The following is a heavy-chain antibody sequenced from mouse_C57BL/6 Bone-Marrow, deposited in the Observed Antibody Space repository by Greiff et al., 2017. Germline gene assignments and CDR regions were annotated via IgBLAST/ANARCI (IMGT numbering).Heavy chain of an antibody. CDR2: IDPSDSYT. CDR3: ARKEEIYYYGTGAMDY. Sequence: QVQLQQPGAELVMPGASVKLSCKASGYTFTSYWMHWVKQRPGQGLEWIGEIDPSDSYTNYNQKFKGKSTLTVDKSSSTAYMQLSSLTSEDSAVEYCARKEEIYYYGTGAMDYWGQGTSVTVSS. V-gene: IGHV1-69*01. D-gene: IGHD1-1*01. J-gene: IGHJ4*01. CDR1: GYTFTSYW.